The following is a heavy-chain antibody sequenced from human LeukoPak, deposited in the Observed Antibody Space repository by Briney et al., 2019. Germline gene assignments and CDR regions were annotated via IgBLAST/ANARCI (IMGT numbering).Heavy chain of an antibody. V-gene: IGHV1-46*01. J-gene: IGHJ6*03. Sequence: RAPVKVSCKASGYTFTSYYIHWVRQAPGQGLEWMGIINPSGGSTSYAQKFQGRVTMTRDMSTSTVYVELSSLRSEDTAVYYCAREIRTGTTRGYYYYYMDVWGKGTTVTVSS. CDR1: GYTFTSYY. D-gene: IGHD1-1*01. CDR2: INPSGGST. CDR3: AREIRTGTTRGYYYYYMDV.